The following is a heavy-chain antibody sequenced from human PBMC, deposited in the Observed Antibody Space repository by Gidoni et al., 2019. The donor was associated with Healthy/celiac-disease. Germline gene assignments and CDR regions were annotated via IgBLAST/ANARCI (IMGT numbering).Heavy chain of an antibody. J-gene: IGHJ4*02. CDR3: ARDREVGIAALCWFDY. V-gene: IGHV3-48*02. CDR2: ISSSSSTI. D-gene: IGHD6-13*01. CDR1: GFTFSSYS. Sequence: EVQLVESGGGLVQPGGSLRLSCAASGFTFSSYSMNWVRQAPGKGLEWVSYISSSSSTIYYADSVKGRFTISRDNAKNSLYLQMNSLRDEDTAVYYCARDREVGIAALCWFDYWGQGTLVTVSS.